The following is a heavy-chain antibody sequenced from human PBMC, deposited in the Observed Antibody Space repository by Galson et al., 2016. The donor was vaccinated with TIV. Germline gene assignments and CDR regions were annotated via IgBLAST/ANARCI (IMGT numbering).Heavy chain of an antibody. CDR1: GDTFTGYY. J-gene: IGHJ4*02. D-gene: IGHD4-23*01. CDR3: ARDSVLLAGHSSFDS. V-gene: IGHV1-2*02. CDR2: IIPKIADT. Sequence: SVKVSCKASGDTFTGYYIHWVRQAPGLGLEWMGGIIPKIADTMYSRKFHDRVTMTRDASMCTSYMALNTLTYADTAFYFCARDSVLLAGHSSFDSWGQGTLVTVTS.